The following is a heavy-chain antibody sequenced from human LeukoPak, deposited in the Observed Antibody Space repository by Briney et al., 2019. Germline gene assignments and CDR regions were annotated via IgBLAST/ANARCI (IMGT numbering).Heavy chain of an antibody. CDR1: GGSISSYY. J-gene: IGHJ4*02. D-gene: IGHD6-13*01. CDR3: AGGYWYSSSWFDY. Sequence: SETLSLTCTVSGGSISSYYWSWIRQPPGKGLEWIGYIYYSGSTNYNPSLKSRVTISVDTSKNQFSLKLSSVTAADTAVYYCAGGYWYSSSWFDYWGQGTLVTVSS. V-gene: IGHV4-59*01. CDR2: IYYSGST.